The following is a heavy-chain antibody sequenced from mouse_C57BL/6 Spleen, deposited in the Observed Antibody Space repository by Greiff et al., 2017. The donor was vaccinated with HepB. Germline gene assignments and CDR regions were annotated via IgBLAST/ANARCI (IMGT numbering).Heavy chain of an antibody. J-gene: IGHJ2*01. CDR3: SITTVVPFDY. CDR2: INPGSGGT. V-gene: IGHV1-54*01. D-gene: IGHD1-1*01. CDR1: GYAFTNYL. Sequence: VQLQQSGAELVRPGTSVKVSCKASGYAFTNYLIEWVKQRPGQGLEWIGVINPGSGGTNYNEKFKGKSTLTADKSSSTAYMQLSSLTSEDSAVYFCSITTVVPFDYWGQGTTLTVSS.